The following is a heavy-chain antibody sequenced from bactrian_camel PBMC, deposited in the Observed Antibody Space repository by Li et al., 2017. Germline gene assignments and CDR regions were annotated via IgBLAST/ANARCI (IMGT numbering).Heavy chain of an antibody. Sequence: HVQLVESGGGSQQAGESLILSCVASGYTYRYNGGLAWFRQGPGQEREGVAAVDSEGLTSYADSVKGRFTISQDTSKSTLYLRMNSLKPQDTATYYCAAEEWILIYGSWYPSDANNWGQGTQVTVS. CDR2: VDSEGLT. CDR1: GYTYRYNG. V-gene: IGHV3S53*01. CDR3: AAEEWILIYGSWYPSDANN. D-gene: IGHD6*01. J-gene: IGHJ4*01.